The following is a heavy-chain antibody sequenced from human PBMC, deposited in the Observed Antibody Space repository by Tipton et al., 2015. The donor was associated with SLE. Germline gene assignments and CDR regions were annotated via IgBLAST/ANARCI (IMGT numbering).Heavy chain of an antibody. CDR3: ASSGRERWLQPRDY. V-gene: IGHV4-4*09. D-gene: IGHD5-24*01. Sequence: GLVKPSETLSLTCTVSGGSISSHYWSWIRQPAGKGLEWIGYIYTSGSTNYNPSLKSRVTISVDVSKNQFSLKLSSVTAADTAVYYCASSGRERWLQPRDYWGQGTLVTVSS. CDR1: GGSISSHY. J-gene: IGHJ4*02. CDR2: IYTSGST.